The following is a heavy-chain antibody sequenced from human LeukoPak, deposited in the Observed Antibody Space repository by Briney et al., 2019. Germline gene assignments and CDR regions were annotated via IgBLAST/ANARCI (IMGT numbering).Heavy chain of an antibody. CDR1: GGSFSNYY. Sequence: SETLSLTCAVYGGSFSNYYWSWIRQPPGKGLEWIGEINHSGSTNYNPSLKSRVTISVDTSKNQFSLKLSSVTAADTAVYYCARLYSSSWYYYYGMDVWGQGTTVTVSS. CDR2: INHSGST. V-gene: IGHV4-34*01. D-gene: IGHD6-13*01. CDR3: ARLYSSSWYYYYGMDV. J-gene: IGHJ6*02.